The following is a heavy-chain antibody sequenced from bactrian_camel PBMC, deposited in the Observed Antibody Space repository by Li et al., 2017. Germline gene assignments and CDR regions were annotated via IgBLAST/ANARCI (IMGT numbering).Heavy chain of an antibody. V-gene: IGHV3S55*01. Sequence: QLVESGGGSVQVGGSLRLSCVASGDTVGRYCMGWFRQAPGKGHEGVAVFRTDGTTKYADSVVGRFLISKDSAKNTLYLQMDSLRPEDTAVYYCAAEGWYRSRGDCPLEWGYNYAGQGTQVTVS. D-gene: IGHD6*01. J-gene: IGHJ4*01. CDR2: FRTDGTT. CDR1: GDTVGRYC.